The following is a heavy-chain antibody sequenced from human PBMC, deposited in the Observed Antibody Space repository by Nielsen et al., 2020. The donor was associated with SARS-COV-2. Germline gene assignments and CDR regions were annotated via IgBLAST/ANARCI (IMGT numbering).Heavy chain of an antibody. D-gene: IGHD2-2*01. CDR3: ARDLFIVVPAANRRNWFDP. Sequence: ASVKVSCKASGYTFTSYGISWVRQAPGQGLEWMGGIIPIFGTANYAQKLQGRVTMTTDTSTSTAYMELRSLRSDDTAVYYCARDLFIVVPAANRRNWFDPWGQGTLVTVSS. CDR1: GYTFTSYG. V-gene: IGHV1-18*01. J-gene: IGHJ5*02. CDR2: IIPIFGTA.